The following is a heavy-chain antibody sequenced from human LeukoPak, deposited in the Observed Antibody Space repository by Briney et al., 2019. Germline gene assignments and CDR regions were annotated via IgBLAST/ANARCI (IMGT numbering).Heavy chain of an antibody. Sequence: WASVKVSCKASGYTFTGYYMHWVRQAPGQGLEWMGWINPNSGGTNYAQKFQGRVTMTRDTSISTAYMELSRLRSDDTAVYYCARVKKDYDFWSGYYTGASFYFDYWGQGTLVTVSS. CDR3: ARVKKDYDFWSGYYTGASFYFDY. CDR2: INPNSGGT. D-gene: IGHD3-3*01. J-gene: IGHJ4*02. V-gene: IGHV1-2*02. CDR1: GYTFTGYY.